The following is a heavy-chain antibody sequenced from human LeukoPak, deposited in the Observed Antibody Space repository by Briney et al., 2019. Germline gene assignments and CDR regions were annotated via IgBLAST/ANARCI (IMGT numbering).Heavy chain of an antibody. Sequence: GGSLRLSCAASGFTFSSYGMHWVRQAPGKGLEWVAVIWYDGSNKYYADSVKGRFTISRDNSKNTLYLQMNSLRAEDTAVYYCAGGVPAYYYGMDVWGQGTTVTVSS. V-gene: IGHV3-33*01. CDR1: GFTFSSYG. CDR2: IWYDGSNK. J-gene: IGHJ6*02. CDR3: AGGVPAYYYGMDV. D-gene: IGHD2-2*01.